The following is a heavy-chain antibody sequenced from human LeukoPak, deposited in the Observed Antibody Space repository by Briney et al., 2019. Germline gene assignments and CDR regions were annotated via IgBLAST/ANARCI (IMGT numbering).Heavy chain of an antibody. CDR1: GGSFSGYY. V-gene: IGHV4-34*01. CDR2: IYHSGST. Sequence: SETLSLTCAVYGGSFSGYYWSWIRQPPGKGLEWIGSIYHSGSTYYNPSLKSRVTISVDTSKNQFSLKLSSVTAADTAVYYCASSSGGYDYGVDYWGQGTLVTVSS. CDR3: ASSSGGYDYGVDY. D-gene: IGHD5-12*01. J-gene: IGHJ4*02.